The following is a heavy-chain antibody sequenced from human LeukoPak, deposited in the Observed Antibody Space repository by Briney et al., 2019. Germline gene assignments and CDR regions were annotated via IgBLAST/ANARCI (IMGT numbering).Heavy chain of an antibody. J-gene: IGHJ6*02. CDR2: INHSGST. CDR3: ARDRDYYYGMDV. Sequence: SETLSLTCAVYGGSFSGYYWSWIRQPPGKGLEWIGEINHSGSTNYNPSLKSRVTISVDTSKNQFSLKLSSVTAADTAVYYCARDRDYYYGMDVWGQGTTVTVSS. CDR1: GGSFSGYY. V-gene: IGHV4-34*01.